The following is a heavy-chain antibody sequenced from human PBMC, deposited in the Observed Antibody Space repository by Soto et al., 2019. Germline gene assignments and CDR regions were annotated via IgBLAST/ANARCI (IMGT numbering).Heavy chain of an antibody. J-gene: IGHJ2*01. CDR3: ARHEVTTLWYFDL. Sequence: QLQLQESGPGLVKPSETLSLTCTVSVGSISSSSYYWGWIRQPPGKGLEWIGSIYYSGSTYYNPSLKSRVTISVGTSKNQFSLKLSSVTAADTAVYYCARHEVTTLWYFDLWGRGTLVTVSS. V-gene: IGHV4-39*01. D-gene: IGHD4-17*01. CDR2: IYYSGST. CDR1: VGSISSSSYY.